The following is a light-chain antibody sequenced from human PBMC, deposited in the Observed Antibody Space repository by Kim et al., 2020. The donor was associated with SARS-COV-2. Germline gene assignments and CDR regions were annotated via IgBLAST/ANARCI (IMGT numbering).Light chain of an antibody. CDR2: KDS. CDR1: ALPNQY. Sequence: SYELTQPTSVSVSPGQAAGITCSGDALPNQYAYWYQQKPGQAPVLVIYKDSERTSGIPERFSGSSSGTTVTLTISGVQAEDEADYYCQSADSSGTYGVFGGGTQLTVL. V-gene: IGLV3-25*03. J-gene: IGLJ2*01. CDR3: QSADSSGTYGV.